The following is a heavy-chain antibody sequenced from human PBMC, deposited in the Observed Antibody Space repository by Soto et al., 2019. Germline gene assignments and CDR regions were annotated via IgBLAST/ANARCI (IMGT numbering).Heavy chain of an antibody. CDR3: ARDLFEHYDIFVGNYGMDA. CDR2: IIPIFGTA. D-gene: IGHD3-9*01. CDR1: GGTFSSCA. V-gene: IGHV1-69*13. J-gene: IGHJ6*02. Sequence: SVKVSWKAAGGTFSSCAISWVRQAPGQGLEWMGGIIPIFGTANYAQKFQGRVTITADESTSTAYMELSSLRSEDTAVYYCARDLFEHYDIFVGNYGMDAWGQ.